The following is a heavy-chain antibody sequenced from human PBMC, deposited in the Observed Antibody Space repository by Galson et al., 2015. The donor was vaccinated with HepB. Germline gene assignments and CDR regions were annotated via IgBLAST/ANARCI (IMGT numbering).Heavy chain of an antibody. V-gene: IGHV1-46*01. J-gene: IGHJ4*02. CDR2: INPSGGST. CDR1: GYTFTSYY. D-gene: IGHD3-22*01. Sequence: SVKVSCKASGYTFTSYYMHWVRQAPGQGLEWMGIINPSGGSTSYAQKFQGRVTMTRDTSTSTVYMELSSLRSKDTAVYYCARDLSSTYYYDSSGFGCGGYWGQGTLVTVSS. CDR3: ARDLSSTYYYDSSGFGCGGY.